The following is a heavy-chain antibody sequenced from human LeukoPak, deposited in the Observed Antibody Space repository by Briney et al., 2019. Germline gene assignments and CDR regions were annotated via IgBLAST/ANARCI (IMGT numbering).Heavy chain of an antibody. J-gene: IGHJ5*02. CDR3: ARHGLMVRGVNNWFDP. CDR1: GGSISSGSYY. D-gene: IGHD3-10*01. Sequence: SETLSLTCTVSGGSISSGSYYWGWIRQPPGKGLEWIGSIYYSGSTYYNPSLKSRVTISVDTSKNQFSLKLSSVTAADTAVYYCARHGLMVRGVNNWFDPWGQGTLVTVSS. V-gene: IGHV4-39*01. CDR2: IYYSGST.